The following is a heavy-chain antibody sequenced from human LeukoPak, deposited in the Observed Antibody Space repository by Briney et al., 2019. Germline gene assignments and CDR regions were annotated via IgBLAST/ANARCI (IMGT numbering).Heavy chain of an antibody. CDR1: GYTFSSYG. J-gene: IGHJ4*02. CDR3: ARRGYCSSTSCSGVYYFDY. Sequence: GASVKVSCKASGYTFSSYGITWVRQAPGQGLEWMGGIIPIFGTANYAQKFQGRVTITADESTSTAYMELSSLRSEDTAVYYCARRGYCSSTSCSGVYYFDYWGQGTLVTVSS. D-gene: IGHD2-2*01. CDR2: IIPIFGTA. V-gene: IGHV1-69*13.